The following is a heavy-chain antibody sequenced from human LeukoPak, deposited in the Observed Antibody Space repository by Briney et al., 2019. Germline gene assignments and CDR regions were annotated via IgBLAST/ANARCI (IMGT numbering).Heavy chain of an antibody. CDR2: IYYSGST. J-gene: IGHJ4*02. CDR1: GGSISSRSYY. CDR3: ARHPTAVHYYYDSSGYYSPPDY. V-gene: IGHV4-39*01. Sequence: PSETLSLTCTVSGGSISSRSYYWGWIRQPPGKGLEGIGSIYYSGSTYFNPSLKSRVTISVDTSKNQFSLKLSSVTAADTAVYYCARHPTAVHYYYDSSGYYSPPDYWGQGTLVTVSS. D-gene: IGHD3-22*01.